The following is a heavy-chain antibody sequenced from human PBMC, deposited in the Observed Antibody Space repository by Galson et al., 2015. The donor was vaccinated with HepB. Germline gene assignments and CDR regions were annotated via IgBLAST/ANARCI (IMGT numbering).Heavy chain of an antibody. CDR1: GFTFSNAW. CDR3: WLGGVVITSYYYYYGMDV. Sequence: SLRLSCAASGFTFSNAWMNWVRQAPGKGLEWVGRIKSKTDGGTTDYAAPVKGRFTISRDDSKNTLYLQMNSLKTEDTAVYYCWLGGVVITSYYYYYGMDVWGQGTTVTVSS. CDR2: IKSKTDGGTT. V-gene: IGHV3-15*07. J-gene: IGHJ6*02. D-gene: IGHD3-3*01.